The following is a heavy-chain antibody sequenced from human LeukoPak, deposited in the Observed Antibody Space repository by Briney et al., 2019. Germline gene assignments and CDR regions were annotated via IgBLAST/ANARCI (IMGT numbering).Heavy chain of an antibody. V-gene: IGHV3-74*01. D-gene: IGHD3-22*01. J-gene: IGHJ2*01. CDR1: GFTFSSYW. CDR2: ISGDGSTT. Sequence: GGSLRLSCAASGFTFSSYWMHWVRQAPGKGLVWVSLISGDGSTTIYAASVKGRFTISRDNAKNTLFLQMNSLRAEDTAVYYCAKRSKGGDSTGYYYYFDLWGRGTLVTVSS. CDR3: AKRSKGGDSTGYYYYFDL.